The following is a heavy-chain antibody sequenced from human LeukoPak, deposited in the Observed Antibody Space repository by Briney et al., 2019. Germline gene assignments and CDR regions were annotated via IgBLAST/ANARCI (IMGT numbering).Heavy chain of an antibody. V-gene: IGHV4-4*07. D-gene: IGHD5-18*01. CDR3: ASGPDTAMDNDY. CDR1: GGSISSYY. J-gene: IGHJ4*02. Sequence: KSSETLSLTCTVSGGSISSYYWSWIRQPAGKGLEWIGRIYTSGSTNYNPSLKSRVTMSVDTSKNQFSLKLSSVTAADTAVYYCASGPDTAMDNDYWGQGTLLTVPS. CDR2: IYTSGST.